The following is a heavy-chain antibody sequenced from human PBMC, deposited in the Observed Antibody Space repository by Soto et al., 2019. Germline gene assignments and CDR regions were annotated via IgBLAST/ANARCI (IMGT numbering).Heavy chain of an antibody. CDR2: INGDGSTT. D-gene: IGHD1-26*01. J-gene: IGHJ4*02. V-gene: IGHV3-74*02. Sequence: EVQLVGSGGDLVQPGGSLRLSCTASGFTFSTSWMHWVRQAPGKGLVWVSHINGDGSTTNYADSVKGRFTISRDNTKNTLYLHMHSLRVDDTAVYYCVTTIWYTGIVYWGQGILVPVSS. CDR3: VTTIWYTGIVY. CDR1: GFTFSTSW.